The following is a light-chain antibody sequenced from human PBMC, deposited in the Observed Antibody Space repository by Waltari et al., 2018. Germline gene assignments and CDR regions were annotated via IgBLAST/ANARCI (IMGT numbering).Light chain of an antibody. J-gene: IGLJ1*01. CDR3: SSDAVSNNFYD. Sequence: QSALTPPPSAPGSPGQSVTLSCTGTGSGVFVPGYQQLPGTAPKLLIYEVSKRPSGVPDRFSGSKSVNTASLTVSGLQAEDEGDYYCSSDAVSNNFYDFGSGTKVTVL. V-gene: IGLV2-8*01. CDR1: GSGVF. CDR2: EVS.